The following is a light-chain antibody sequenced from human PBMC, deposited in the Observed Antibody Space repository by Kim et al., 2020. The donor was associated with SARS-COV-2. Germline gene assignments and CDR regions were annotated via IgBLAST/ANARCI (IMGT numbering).Light chain of an antibody. J-gene: IGLJ2*01. CDR1: SLRTYY. V-gene: IGLV3-19*01. CDR3: NSRDNNDNVL. CDR2: GKN. Sequence: VALGQTVRITCQGDSLRTYYTTWFQQKPGQAPIVVFYGKNNRPSGIPDRFSGSSSGNTASLTITATQAGDEADYYCNSRDNNDNVLVGGGTQLTVL.